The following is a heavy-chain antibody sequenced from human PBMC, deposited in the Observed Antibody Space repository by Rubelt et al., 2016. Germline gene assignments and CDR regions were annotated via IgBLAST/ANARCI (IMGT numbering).Heavy chain of an antibody. D-gene: IGHD4-11*01. CDR3: ARAGVTTADAFDI. J-gene: IGHJ3*02. V-gene: IGHV3-30*04. CDR2: ISYDGSNK. Sequence: QVQLVESGGGLVKPGGSLRLSCAASGFTFSSYAMHWVRQAPGKGLEWVAVISYDGSNKYYADSVKGRFTISRDNSKNTLYLQMNSLRAEDTAVYYCARAGVTTADAFDIWGQGTMVTVSS. CDR1: GFTFSSYA.